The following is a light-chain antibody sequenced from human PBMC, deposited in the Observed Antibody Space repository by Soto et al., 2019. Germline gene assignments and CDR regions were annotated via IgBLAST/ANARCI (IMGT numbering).Light chain of an antibody. Sequence: DIQMTQSPSSLSASVGDRVTITCRASQSISSYLNWYQQKPGNAPKLLISAASSLQSGVPSRVSDSGTGTDFTLTISSLQPEDFATYYCQQSYSTPQTFGQATTVDNK. CDR2: AAS. CDR1: QSISSY. J-gene: IGKJ1*01. V-gene: IGKV1-39*01. CDR3: QQSYSTPQT.